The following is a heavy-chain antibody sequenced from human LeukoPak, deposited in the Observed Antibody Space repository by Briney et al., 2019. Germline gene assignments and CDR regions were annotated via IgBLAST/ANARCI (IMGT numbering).Heavy chain of an antibody. CDR2: INANSGVT. D-gene: IGHD1-26*01. Sequence: ASVKVSCKTSGYTFADYFIHWVRQAPGQGLEWMGRINANSGVTEYEQKFQGRVTMTRDTSISTAYVEVNWLISDDTAIYYCARDVSSTPNWEFDYWGQGTLVTVSS. J-gene: IGHJ4*02. V-gene: IGHV1-2*06. CDR1: GYTFADYF. CDR3: ARDVSSTPNWEFDY.